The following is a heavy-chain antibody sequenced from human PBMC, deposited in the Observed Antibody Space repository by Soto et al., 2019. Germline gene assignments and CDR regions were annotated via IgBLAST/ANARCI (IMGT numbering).Heavy chain of an antibody. CDR3: ARVSGQWLLSY. V-gene: IGHV3-11*01. CDR2: ISNTGSVI. CDR1: GFIFSDYY. J-gene: IGHJ4*02. Sequence: GGSLRLSCAASGFIFSDYYMIWIRQAPGKGLERVSYISNTGSVINYADSVRGRFFVSRDNTKNSLNLQMNSLRAEDTAMYYCARVSGQWLLSYWGQGTLVTVSS. D-gene: IGHD6-19*01.